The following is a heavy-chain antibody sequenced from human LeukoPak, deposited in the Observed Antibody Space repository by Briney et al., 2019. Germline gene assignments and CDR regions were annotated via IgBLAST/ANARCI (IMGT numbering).Heavy chain of an antibody. CDR1: GYTFTSYG. D-gene: IGHD3-3*01. CDR3: AREISDFWSGYYTDYYFDY. J-gene: IGHJ4*02. V-gene: IGHV1-18*01. Sequence: GASVKVSCKASGYTFTSYGISWVRQAPGQGLEWMGWISAYNGNTNYAQKLQGRVTMTTDTSTSTAYMELRSLRSDDTAVYYCAREISDFWSGYYTDYYFDYWGQGTLVTVSS. CDR2: ISAYNGNT.